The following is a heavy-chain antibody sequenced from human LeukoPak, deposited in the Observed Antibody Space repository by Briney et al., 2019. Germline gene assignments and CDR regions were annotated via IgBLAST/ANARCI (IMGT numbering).Heavy chain of an antibody. CDR2: IVVGSGNT. CDR3: ARAAVAGPTVFDY. J-gene: IGHJ4*02. CDR1: GFTFTSSA. D-gene: IGHD6-19*01. Sequence: ASVKVSCKASGFTFTSSAMQWVRQARGQRLEWIGWIVVGSGNTNYAQKFQERVTITRDMSTSTAYMELRSLRSDDTAVYYCARAAVAGPTVFDYWGQGTLVTASS. V-gene: IGHV1-58*02.